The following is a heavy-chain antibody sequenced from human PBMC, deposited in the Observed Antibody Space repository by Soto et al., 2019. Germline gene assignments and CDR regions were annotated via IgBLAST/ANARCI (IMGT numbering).Heavy chain of an antibody. D-gene: IGHD1-26*01. CDR3: ARDWNGGPFSGATFYY. J-gene: IGHJ4*02. V-gene: IGHV3-21*01. CDR2: ISSSSSYI. Sequence: PGGSLRLSWAASGFTFSSYSMNWVRQAPGKGLEWVSSISSSSSYIYYADSVKGRFTISRDNAKNSLYLQMNSLRAEDTAVYYCARDWNGGPFSGATFYYWGQGTLVTVSS. CDR1: GFTFSSYS.